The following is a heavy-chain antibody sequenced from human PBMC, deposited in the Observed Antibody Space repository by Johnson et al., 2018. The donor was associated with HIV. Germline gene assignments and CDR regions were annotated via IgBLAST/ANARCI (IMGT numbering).Heavy chain of an antibody. CDR2: IWYDGRNK. CDR3: ARESELLSSSDDFDI. J-gene: IGHJ3*02. CDR1: GFTFSSYG. D-gene: IGHD6-6*01. Sequence: QVQLVESGGGVVQPGRSLRLSCAASGFTFSSYGMHWVRQAPGKGLEWVAVIWYDGRNKYYAASVQGRFTISSDNSTNTMYLQMNSLRAKDTAVSYCARESELLSSSDDFDIWGQGTMVTVSS. V-gene: IGHV3-30*19.